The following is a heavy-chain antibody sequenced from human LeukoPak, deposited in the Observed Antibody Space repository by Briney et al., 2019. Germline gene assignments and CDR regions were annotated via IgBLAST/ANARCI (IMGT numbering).Heavy chain of an antibody. CDR2: ISAYNGNT. CDR3: ARGPLTGTTLISYYGMDV. D-gene: IGHD1-7*01. Sequence: GASVKVSFKASGYTFTSYGISWVRQAPGQGLEWMGWISAYNGNTNYAQKLQGRVTMTTDTSTSTAYMELRSLRSDDTAVYYCARGPLTGTTLISYYGMDVWGQGTTVTVSS. J-gene: IGHJ6*02. V-gene: IGHV1-18*01. CDR1: GYTFTSYG.